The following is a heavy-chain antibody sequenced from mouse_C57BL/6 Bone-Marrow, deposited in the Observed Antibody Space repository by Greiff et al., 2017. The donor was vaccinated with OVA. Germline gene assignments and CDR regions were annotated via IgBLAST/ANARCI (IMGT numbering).Heavy chain of an antibody. Sequence: QVQLQQPGAELVMPGASVKLSCKASGYTFTSYWMHWVKQRPGQGLEWIGEIDPSDSYTNYNQKFKGKSTLTVDKSSSTAYMQLSSLTSEDSAVYYCALLYYGNEYYAMDYWGQGTSVTVSS. CDR1: GYTFTSYW. J-gene: IGHJ4*01. D-gene: IGHD2-1*01. CDR2: IDPSDSYT. V-gene: IGHV1-69*01. CDR3: ALLYYGNEYYAMDY.